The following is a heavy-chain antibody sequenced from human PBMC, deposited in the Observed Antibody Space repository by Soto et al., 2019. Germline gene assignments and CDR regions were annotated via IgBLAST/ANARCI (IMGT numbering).Heavy chain of an antibody. Sequence: QVQLVQSGAEVKKPGSSVKVSCKASGGTFSSYAISWVRQAPGQGLEWMGGIIPIFGTANYAQKFQGRGTITADESTSTAYMELSSLRSEYTAVYYCARVVNILSGFGYFDLWGRGTLVTVSS. J-gene: IGHJ2*01. CDR3: ARVVNILSGFGYFDL. V-gene: IGHV1-69*01. CDR1: GGTFSSYA. CDR2: IIPIFGTA. D-gene: IGHD3-9*01.